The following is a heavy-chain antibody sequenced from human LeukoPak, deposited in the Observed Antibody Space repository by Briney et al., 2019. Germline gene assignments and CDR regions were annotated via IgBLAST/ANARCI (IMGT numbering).Heavy chain of an antibody. D-gene: IGHD6-19*01. J-gene: IGHJ4*02. CDR1: GFTFSDYY. CDR2: ISSSGSTI. Sequence: GGSLRLSCAASGFTFSDYYMSWIRQAPGKGLEWVSYISSSGSTIYYADSVKGRFTISRDNARNSLYLQMNSLRAEDTAVYYCARDVSSGWYLDYWGQGTLVTVSS. V-gene: IGHV3-11*04. CDR3: ARDVSSGWYLDY.